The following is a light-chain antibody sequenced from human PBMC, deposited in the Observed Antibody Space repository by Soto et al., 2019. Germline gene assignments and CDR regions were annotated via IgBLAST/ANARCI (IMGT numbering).Light chain of an antibody. CDR2: WAS. Sequence: DIMMTQSPDSLSVSLGERATINCKSSQSVLYSSNNRNYLAWYQQKPRQPPKLLIYWASARESGVPDRFTGSGSGTDFTLTISSLQAEDVATYYCQQYYHGLSLTFGGGTKVDIK. CDR1: QSVLYSSNNRNY. CDR3: QQYYHGLSLT. J-gene: IGKJ4*01. V-gene: IGKV4-1*01.